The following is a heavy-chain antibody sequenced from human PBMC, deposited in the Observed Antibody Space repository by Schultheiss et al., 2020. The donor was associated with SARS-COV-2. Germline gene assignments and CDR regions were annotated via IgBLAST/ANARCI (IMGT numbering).Heavy chain of an antibody. D-gene: IGHD1-26*01. CDR1: GFTFSSYA. V-gene: IGHV3-30*07. J-gene: IGHJ3*02. CDR3: ARDDIVGAGGAFDI. Sequence: GGSLRLSCAASGFTFSSYAMHWVRQAQGKGLEWVAVISYDGSNKYYADSVKGRFTISRDNSKNTLYLQMNSLRAEDTAVYYCARDDIVGAGGAFDIWGQGTMVTVSS. CDR2: ISYDGSNK.